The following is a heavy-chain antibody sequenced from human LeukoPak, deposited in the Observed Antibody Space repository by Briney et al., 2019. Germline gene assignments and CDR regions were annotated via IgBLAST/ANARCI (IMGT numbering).Heavy chain of an antibody. CDR3: ARGSEADWFDP. CDR2: IYYSGST. D-gene: IGHD6-25*01. V-gene: IGHV4-59*01. J-gene: IGHJ5*02. Sequence: SETLSLTCTVSGGSISSYYWSWIRQPPGKGLEWIGYIYYSGSTNYNPSLKSRVTISVDTSKNQFSLKLSSVTAADTAVYYCARGSEADWFDPWGQGTLVTVSS. CDR1: GGSISSYY.